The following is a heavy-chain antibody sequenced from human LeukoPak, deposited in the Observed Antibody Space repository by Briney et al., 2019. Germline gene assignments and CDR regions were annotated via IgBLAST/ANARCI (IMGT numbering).Heavy chain of an antibody. CDR1: GGTFSIYS. Sequence: SVNVSCKPSGGTFSIYSISWVRQAPGQGLEWMGGIIPIFGTANYAQKFQGRVTITADKSTSTVYMELSSLRSEDTAVYYCARGGYGSGSSYYYYYYMDVWGKGTTVTVSS. V-gene: IGHV1-69*06. CDR2: IIPIFGTA. J-gene: IGHJ6*03. D-gene: IGHD3-10*01. CDR3: ARGGYGSGSSYYYYYYMDV.